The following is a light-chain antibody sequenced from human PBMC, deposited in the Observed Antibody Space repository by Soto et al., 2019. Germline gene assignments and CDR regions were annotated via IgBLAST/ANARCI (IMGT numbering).Light chain of an antibody. Sequence: EIVLTQSPATLSLSPGERATLSCRASQSVSSYLAWYQQKPGQAPRLLIYDASNRATGIPARFSGSGSGTDFTLTISSLEPEDFAVYYCQQRRNWPPITFDQGTRLEI. V-gene: IGKV3-11*01. CDR3: QQRRNWPPIT. J-gene: IGKJ5*01. CDR2: DAS. CDR1: QSVSSY.